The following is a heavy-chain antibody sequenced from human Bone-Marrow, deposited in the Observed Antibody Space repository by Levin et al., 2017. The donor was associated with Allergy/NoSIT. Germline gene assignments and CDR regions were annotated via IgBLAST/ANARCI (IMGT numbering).Heavy chain of an antibody. V-gene: IGHV2-5*02. CDR3: AHRIYDYGNWNGGVFDF. D-gene: IGHD1-1*01. J-gene: IGHJ4*02. CDR1: SLPTSGVG. Sequence: SLPTSGVGVGWIRPPPGKALEWLALIYWDDDKSYNPSLKSRLTITKDTSKNQVVLTMINMDPVDTATYYCAHRIYDYGNWNGGVFDFWGQGALVTVSS. CDR2: IYWDDDK.